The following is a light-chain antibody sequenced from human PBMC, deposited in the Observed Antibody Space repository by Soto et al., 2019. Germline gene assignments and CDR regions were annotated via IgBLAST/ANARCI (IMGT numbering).Light chain of an antibody. V-gene: IGKV3-20*01. CDR3: QQYGSSPPYT. CDR2: AAS. J-gene: IGKJ2*01. CDR1: RSFSSSY. Sequence: EIVLTQSPGTLSLSPGERATLSCRASRSFSSSYLAWYQQKPGQAPRLLIYAASRRAAGIPDRFSGSGSGEDFTLTISRLEPEDFAVYYCQQYGSSPPYTFGQGAKLEIK.